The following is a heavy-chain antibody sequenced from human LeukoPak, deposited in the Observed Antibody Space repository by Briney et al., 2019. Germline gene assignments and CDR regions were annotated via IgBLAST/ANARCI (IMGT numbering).Heavy chain of an antibody. CDR3: ASYGEYYYYMDV. CDR2: ISSSGSTI. J-gene: IGHJ6*03. Sequence: PGGSLRLSCAASGFTFSSYEMNWVRQAPGKGLEWVSYISSSGSTIYYADSVKGRFTISRDNAKNSLYLQMNSLRAEDTAAYYCASYGEYYYYMDVWGKGTTVTVSS. CDR1: GFTFSSYE. V-gene: IGHV3-48*03. D-gene: IGHD4-17*01.